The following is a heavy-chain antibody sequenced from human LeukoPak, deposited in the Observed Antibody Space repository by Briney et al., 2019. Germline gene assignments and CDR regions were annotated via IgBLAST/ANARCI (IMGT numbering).Heavy chain of an antibody. CDR2: INPNSGGT. Sequence: GASVKVSCKASGYTFTGYYMHWVRQAPGQGLEWMGWINPNSGGTNYAQKFQGRVTMTRDTSISTAYMELSRLRSDDTAVYYCARDHSMGEYDYCSGGSCMNDYWGQGTLVTVSS. CDR3: ARDHSMGEYDYCSGGSCMNDY. J-gene: IGHJ4*02. V-gene: IGHV1-2*02. CDR1: GYTFTGYY. D-gene: IGHD2-15*01.